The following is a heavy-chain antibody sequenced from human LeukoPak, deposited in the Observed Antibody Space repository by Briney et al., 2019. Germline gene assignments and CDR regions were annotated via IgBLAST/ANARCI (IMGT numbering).Heavy chain of an antibody. D-gene: IGHD3-10*01. V-gene: IGHV3-23*01. CDR2: ISLRGADT. CDR3: AKEARSGPGVFDY. CDR1: GFTFSSNA. Sequence: GGSLRLSCSASGFTFSSNAMSWVRQAPGKGLEWVSSISLRGADTNYADSVKGRFTISRDDSKNALYLQMSSLRAEDTAVYYCAKEARSGPGVFDYWGQGTLVTVSS. J-gene: IGHJ4*02.